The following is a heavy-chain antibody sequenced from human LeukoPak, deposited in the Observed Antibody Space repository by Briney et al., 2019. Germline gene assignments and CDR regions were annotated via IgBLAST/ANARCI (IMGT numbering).Heavy chain of an antibody. J-gene: IGHJ6*02. Sequence: SETLSLTCAVYGGSFSGYYWSWIRQPPGKGLEWIGEINHSGSTNYNPSLKSRVTISVDTSKNQFSLKLSSVTAADTAVYYCARGDRLPGRYCSSTSCYPDYYYYGMDVWGQGTTVTVSS. CDR1: GGSFSGYY. D-gene: IGHD2-2*01. CDR3: ARGDRLPGRYCSSTSCYPDYYYYGMDV. CDR2: INHSGST. V-gene: IGHV4-34*01.